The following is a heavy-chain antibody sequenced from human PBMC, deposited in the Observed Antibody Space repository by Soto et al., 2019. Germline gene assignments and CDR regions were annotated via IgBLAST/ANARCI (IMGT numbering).Heavy chain of an antibody. V-gene: IGHV4-31*03. D-gene: IGHD2-15*01. CDR3: AREYCSGGSCYGNWFDP. Sequence: QVQPQESGPGLVKPSQTLSLTCTVSGGSISSGGYYWSWIRQHPGKGLEWIGYIYYSGSTYYNPSLKSRVTISVDTSNNQFSLKLSSVTAAVTAVYYCAREYCSGGSCYGNWFDPWGQGTLVTDSS. J-gene: IGHJ5*02. CDR1: GGSISSGGYY. CDR2: IYYSGST.